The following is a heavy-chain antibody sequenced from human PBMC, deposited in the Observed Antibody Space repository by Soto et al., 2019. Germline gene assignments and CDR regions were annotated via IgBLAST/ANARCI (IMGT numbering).Heavy chain of an antibody. CDR1: GGSISSNGHY. CDR2: IYYSGNT. J-gene: IGHJ6*02. V-gene: IGHV4-31*03. Sequence: SETLSLTCTVSGGSISSNGHYWSWIRQHPGKGLEWIGYIYYSGNTYYNPSLKSRVTISLDTSKKQFSLKLSSVTAVDTAVYYCAIDHRWSDQYYGMVVSGPGPTLT. CDR3: AIDHRWSDQYYGMVV. D-gene: IGHD2-15*01.